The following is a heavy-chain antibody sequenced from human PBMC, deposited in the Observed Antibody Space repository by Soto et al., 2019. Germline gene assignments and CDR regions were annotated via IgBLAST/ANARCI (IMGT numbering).Heavy chain of an antibody. CDR1: GGTFSSYT. CDR2: IISMLGIA. D-gene: IGHD3-22*01. J-gene: IGHJ4*02. CDR3: ARDATRGYYNEDY. V-gene: IGHV1-69*08. Sequence: QVQLVQSGAEVKKPGSSVKVSCKASGGTFSSYTISWVRQAPGQGLEWMGRIISMLGIANYAQKFEGRVTITADKSTSTAYRELSSLRSEDTALYYCARDATRGYYNEDYWGQGTLVTVSS.